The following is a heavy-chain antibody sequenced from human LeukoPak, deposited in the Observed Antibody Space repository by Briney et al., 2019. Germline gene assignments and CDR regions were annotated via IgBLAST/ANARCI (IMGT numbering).Heavy chain of an antibody. V-gene: IGHV3-21*04. J-gene: IGHJ4*02. Sequence: GGSLRLSCAASGFTFSSYNMNWVRQAPGKGLEWVSSISSSSSYIYYADSVKGRFTISRDNAKNSLFLQMNSLRAEDTALYYCARELTMVRGVTRIFDYWGQGTLVTVSS. CDR3: ARELTMVRGVTRIFDY. CDR1: GFTFSSYN. D-gene: IGHD3-10*01. CDR2: ISSSSSYI.